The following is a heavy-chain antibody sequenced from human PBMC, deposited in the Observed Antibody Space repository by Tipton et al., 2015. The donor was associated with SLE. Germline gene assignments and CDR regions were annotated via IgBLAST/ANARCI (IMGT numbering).Heavy chain of an antibody. J-gene: IGHJ6*02. Sequence: QSGAEVKKPGSSVKVSCKASGGTFSSYAISWVRQAPGQGLEWMGRIIPILGIANYAQKFQGRVTITADKSTSTAYMELSSLRSEDTAVYYCARPGGVVPSRGYYCYGMDVWGQGTTVTVSS. V-gene: IGHV1-69*04. CDR1: GGTFSSYA. CDR2: IIPILGIA. CDR3: ARPGGVVPSRGYYCYGMDV. D-gene: IGHD2-2*01.